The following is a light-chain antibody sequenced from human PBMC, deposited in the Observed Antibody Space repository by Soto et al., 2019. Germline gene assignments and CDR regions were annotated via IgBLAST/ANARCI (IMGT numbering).Light chain of an antibody. CDR1: NGDVGSYDL. J-gene: IGLJ2*01. V-gene: IGLV2-23*02. Sequence: QSALTQPASVSGSPGQSITISCTGTNGDVGSYDLVSWYQRYPGEAPKLIIYEVNKRPSGISNRCSGSKSGNTASLTISGLQAAEEAEYDCCSYGGSNSLIFGGGTKLTVL. CDR2: EVN. CDR3: CSYGGSNSLI.